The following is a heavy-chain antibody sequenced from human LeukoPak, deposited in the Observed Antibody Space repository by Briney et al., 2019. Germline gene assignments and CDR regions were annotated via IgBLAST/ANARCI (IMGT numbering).Heavy chain of an antibody. CDR2: INTDGSST. V-gene: IGHV3-74*01. J-gene: IGHJ6*03. D-gene: IGHD3-3*01. CDR1: GFTFSSYG. Sequence: SGGSLRLSCAASGFTFSSYGMHWVRQAPGKGLVWVSRINTDGSSTSYADSVKGRFTISRDNAKNTLYLQMNSLRAEDTAVYYCARDYDFWSGYYPPYYYYMDVWGKGTTVTVSS. CDR3: ARDYDFWSGYYPPYYYYMDV.